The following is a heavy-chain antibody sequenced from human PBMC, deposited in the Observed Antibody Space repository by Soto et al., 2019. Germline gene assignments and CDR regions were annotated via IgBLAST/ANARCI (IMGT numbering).Heavy chain of an antibody. Sequence: ASVKVSCKASGYTFTDYCVTWVRQSPGQGLEWMGWISYNGNTNYAQKLQGRVTMTTDTSTSTAYMELRGLRSDDTAVYYCARVEDYFDSSGYAHWGQGTQVTVSS. J-gene: IGHJ4*02. CDR3: ARVEDYFDSSGYAH. CDR2: ISYNGNT. D-gene: IGHD3-22*01. V-gene: IGHV1-18*01. CDR1: GYTFTDYC.